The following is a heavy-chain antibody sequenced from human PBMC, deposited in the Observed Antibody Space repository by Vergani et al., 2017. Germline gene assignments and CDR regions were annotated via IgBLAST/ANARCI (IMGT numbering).Heavy chain of an antibody. J-gene: IGHJ5*02. CDR1: GGSVSSGSYY. CDR3: ARVTTVLRLDP. CDR2: IYYSGST. Sequence: QVQLQESGPGLVKPSETLSLTCTVSGGSVSSGSYYWSWIRQPAGKGLEWIGYIYYSGSTNYNPSLKSRVTISVATSKIQFSLKLSSVTAADPAVYYCARVTTVLRLDPWGQGTLVTVSS. D-gene: IGHD1-1*01. V-gene: IGHV4-61*10.